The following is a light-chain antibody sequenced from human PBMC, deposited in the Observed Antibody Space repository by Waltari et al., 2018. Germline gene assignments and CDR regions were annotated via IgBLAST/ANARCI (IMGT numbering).Light chain of an antibody. V-gene: IGKV1-39*01. J-gene: IGKJ3*01. Sequence: DIQMTQSPSSLSASVGDRVTVTCRTSQSIGNYLNWYQQKPGKAPKLLIYAASSLQSGVPSRFSGSGSGTDFTFTISSLQPEDFATYYCQESYNAPRSTFGPGTKVDIK. CDR1: QSIGNY. CDR2: AAS. CDR3: QESYNAPRST.